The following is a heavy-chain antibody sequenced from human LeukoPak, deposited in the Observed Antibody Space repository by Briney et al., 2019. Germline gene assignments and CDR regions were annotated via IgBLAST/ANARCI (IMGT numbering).Heavy chain of an antibody. CDR1: GGTSSSYA. D-gene: IGHD6-19*01. CDR2: IIPILGIA. Sequence: SVKVSCKASGGTSSSYAISWVRQAPGQGLEWMGRIIPILGIANYAQKFQGRVTITADKSTSTAYMELSSLRSEDTAVYYCARSSYYYGMDVWGXGTTVTVSS. J-gene: IGHJ6*04. V-gene: IGHV1-69*04. CDR3: ARSSYYYGMDV.